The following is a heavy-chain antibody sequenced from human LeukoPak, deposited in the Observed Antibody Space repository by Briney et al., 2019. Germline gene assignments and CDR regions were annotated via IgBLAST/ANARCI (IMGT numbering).Heavy chain of an antibody. CDR1: GFTVSSIY. D-gene: IGHD6-19*01. J-gene: IGHJ5*02. CDR3: PGATHSSSWYDH. CDR2: IYSDGNT. Sequence: GGSLRLPCAVSGFTVSSIYMSWVRQAPGKGLKWVSFIYSDGNTYYADSVKGRFTLSRDSSRNTLYLQMNSPRVDDTAVYSCPGATHSSSWYDHWGQGTLVTVSS. V-gene: IGHV3-53*01.